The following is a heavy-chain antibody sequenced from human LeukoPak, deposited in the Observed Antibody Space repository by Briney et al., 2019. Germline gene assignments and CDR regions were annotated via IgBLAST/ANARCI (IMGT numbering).Heavy chain of an antibody. CDR2: ISYRGTT. CDR1: GGSISSSSYY. Sequence: SETLCLTCTVSGGSISSSSYYWGWIRQPPGKGLEWIGSISYRGTTFYNPSLKSRVTISVDTSKNQFFLKVSSVTAADTAVYYCARGPHPGGAGYNLIDHWGQGTLVTVSP. D-gene: IGHD5-24*01. CDR3: ARGPHPGGAGYNLIDH. J-gene: IGHJ4*02. V-gene: IGHV4-39*01.